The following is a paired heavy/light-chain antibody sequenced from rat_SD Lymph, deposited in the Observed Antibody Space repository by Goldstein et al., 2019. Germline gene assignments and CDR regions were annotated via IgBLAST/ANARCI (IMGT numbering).Heavy chain of an antibody. Sequence: EVQLVESGGGLVQPGRSLKLSCVASGFTFNNYWMTWIRQAPGKGLEWVASITNTGGSTYYPDSVKGRFTISRDNAKSTLYLQMNSLRSEDTATYYCTRGTYYGYTYYFDYWGQGVMVTVSS. CDR1: GFTFNNYW. CDR2: ITNTGGST. D-gene: IGHD1-9*01. V-gene: IGHV5-31*01. CDR3: TRGTYYGYTYYFDY. J-gene: IGHJ2*01.
Light chain of an antibody. V-gene: IGKV2S27*01. CDR2: LVS. J-gene: IGKJ1*01. CDR3: MQATHAPWT. CDR1: QSLLDSAGNTY. Sequence: DVVLTQTPSTLSATIGQSVSISCRSSQSLLDSAGNTYLYWYLQRPGQSPQLLIYLVSNLGSGVPNRFSGSGSGTDFTLKISGVEAEDLGVYYCMQATHAPWTFGGG.